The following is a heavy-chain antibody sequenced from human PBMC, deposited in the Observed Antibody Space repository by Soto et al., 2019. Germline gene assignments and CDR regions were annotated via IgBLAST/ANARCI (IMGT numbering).Heavy chain of an antibody. CDR1: GFTFSSYA. J-gene: IGHJ6*02. CDR3: ARPAATVIFYSGMDV. CDR2: ISGSGDST. D-gene: IGHD4-17*01. Sequence: SGGSLRLSCAASGFTFSSYAMSWVRQAPGKGLEWVSGISGSGDSTYYADSVKGRFTISRDNSENTLYLQMNSLRADDTAVYYCARPAATVIFYSGMDVWGQGTTVTVSS. V-gene: IGHV3-23*01.